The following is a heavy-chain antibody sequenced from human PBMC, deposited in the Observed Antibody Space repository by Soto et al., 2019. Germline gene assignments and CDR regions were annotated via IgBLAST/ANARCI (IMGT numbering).Heavy chain of an antibody. CDR2: FDPEDGET. Sequence: ASVKVSCKVSGYTLTELSMHWVRQAPGKGLEWMGGFDPEDGETIYAQKFQGRVTMTEDTSTDTAYMELSSLRSEETAVYYCATDQGYCSSTSCPPDDYYMDVWGKGTTVTVSS. J-gene: IGHJ6*03. V-gene: IGHV1-24*01. CDR1: GYTLTELS. CDR3: ATDQGYCSSTSCPPDDYYMDV. D-gene: IGHD2-2*01.